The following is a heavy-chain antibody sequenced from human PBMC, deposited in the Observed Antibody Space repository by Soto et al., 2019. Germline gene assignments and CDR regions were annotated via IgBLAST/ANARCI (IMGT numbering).Heavy chain of an antibody. CDR1: GFTFSSYA. V-gene: IGHV3-30-3*01. D-gene: IGHD4-17*01. Sequence: GVSLRLSCAASGFTFSSYAMHWVRQAPGKGLEWVAVISYDGSNKYYADSVKGRFTISRDNSKNTLYLQMNSLRAEDTAVYYCASSTVTTHDAFDIWGQGTMVTVSS. CDR3: ASSTVTTHDAFDI. CDR2: ISYDGSNK. J-gene: IGHJ3*02.